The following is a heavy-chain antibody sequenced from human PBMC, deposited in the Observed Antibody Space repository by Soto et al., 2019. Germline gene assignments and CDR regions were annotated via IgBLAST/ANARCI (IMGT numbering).Heavy chain of an antibody. CDR3: ARGDCTGAYCYSWPVNYRVDV. Sequence: QVQLVESGGGVVQPGGSLRLSCTTSGFTFNTYGMYWVRQAPGKGLEWVSIIWYDGSNKYYGDSVKGRFTISRDNSKNTLYLQMNRPRAEDTALYYCARGDCTGAYCYSWPVNYRVDVWGQGTTVTVSS. J-gene: IGHJ6*02. D-gene: IGHD2-15*01. CDR1: GFTFNTYG. V-gene: IGHV3-33*08. CDR2: IWYDGSNK.